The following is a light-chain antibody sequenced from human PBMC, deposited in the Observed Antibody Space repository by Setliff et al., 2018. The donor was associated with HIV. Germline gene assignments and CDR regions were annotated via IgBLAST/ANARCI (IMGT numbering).Light chain of an antibody. J-gene: IGLJ1*01. Sequence: QSALTQPPSASGSPGQSVTISCTGARSDVGVYNYVSWFQQHPGKAPKLMIYEVTKRPSGVPDRFSGSKSGNTASLTVSGLQAEDEADYYCGSYAGSKSYVFGTGTKVTVL. CDR2: EVT. CDR3: GSYAGSKSYV. V-gene: IGLV2-8*01. CDR1: RSDVGVYNY.